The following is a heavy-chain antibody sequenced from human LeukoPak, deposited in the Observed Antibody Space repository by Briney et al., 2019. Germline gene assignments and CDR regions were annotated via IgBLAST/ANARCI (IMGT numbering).Heavy chain of an antibody. V-gene: IGHV1-18*01. CDR1: GYTFTSYG. CDR2: ISAYNGNT. Sequence: ASVKVSCKASGYTFTSYGISWVRQAPGQGLEWMGWISAYNGNTNHAQKLRGRVTMTTDTSTSTAYMKLRSLRSDDTAVYYCAREAVGSGSYPNYNWFDPWGQGTLVTVSS. J-gene: IGHJ5*02. CDR3: AREAVGSGSYPNYNWFDP. D-gene: IGHD3-10*01.